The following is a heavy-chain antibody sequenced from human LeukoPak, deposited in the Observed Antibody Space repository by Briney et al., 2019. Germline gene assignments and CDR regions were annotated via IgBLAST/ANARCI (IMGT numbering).Heavy chain of an antibody. Sequence: PGGSLRLSCAASGFTFSSYAMNWVRQAPGKGLEWVSAISGGGGDTYYADSVKGRFTISRDNSKNTLYLQMNSLRADDTAVYYCARNLPAADYWGQGTLVTVSS. D-gene: IGHD2-2*01. V-gene: IGHV3-23*01. J-gene: IGHJ4*02. CDR1: GFTFSSYA. CDR2: ISGGGGDT. CDR3: ARNLPAADY.